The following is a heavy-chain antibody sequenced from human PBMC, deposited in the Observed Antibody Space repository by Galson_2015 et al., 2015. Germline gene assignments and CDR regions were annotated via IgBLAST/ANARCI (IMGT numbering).Heavy chain of an antibody. CDR1: RFPLSSNA. Sequence: ALRLSCAASRFPLSSNAMTWVRQAPGKGLEWVSAISVGGGNTYYADSVKGRFTISRDNSKSTPYLQMDSLRAEDTAVYYCAGGWLQFDQWGQGTLVTVSS. CDR3: AGGWLQFDQ. D-gene: IGHD5-24*01. CDR2: ISVGGGNT. V-gene: IGHV3-23*01. J-gene: IGHJ4*02.